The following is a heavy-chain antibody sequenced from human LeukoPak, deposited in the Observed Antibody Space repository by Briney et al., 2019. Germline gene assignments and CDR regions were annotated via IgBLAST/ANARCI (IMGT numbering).Heavy chain of an antibody. Sequence: PSETLSLTCTVPGGSISSYYWSWIRQPPGKGLEWIGYIYYSGSTNYNPSLKSRVTISVDTSKNQFSLKLSSVTAADTAVYYCARVGYSSGWYTYFDYWGQGTLVTVSS. CDR2: IYYSGST. CDR1: GGSISSYY. J-gene: IGHJ4*02. V-gene: IGHV4-59*01. CDR3: ARVGYSSGWYTYFDY. D-gene: IGHD6-19*01.